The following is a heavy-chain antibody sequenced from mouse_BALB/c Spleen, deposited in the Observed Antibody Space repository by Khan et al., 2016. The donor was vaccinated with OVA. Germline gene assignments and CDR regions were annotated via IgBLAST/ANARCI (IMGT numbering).Heavy chain of an antibody. D-gene: IGHD3-3*01. CDR2: INPKNGGT. CDR1: GYTFPAYT. V-gene: IGHV1-18*01. Sequence: LQLSGPELVKPGASVKISCKSSGYTFPAYTVHWVKQSLGKSLDWIGVINPKNGGTAYNQKFTGKATLTVDKSSSTAYMDFRSLTSEDSAVYSCTRDAGRYWGQGTTVTVAS. CDR3: TRDAGRY. J-gene: IGHJ4*01.